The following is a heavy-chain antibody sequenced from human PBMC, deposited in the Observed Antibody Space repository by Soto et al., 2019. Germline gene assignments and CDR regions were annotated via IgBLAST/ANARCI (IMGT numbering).Heavy chain of an antibody. CDR3: ARGLPDDFDI. CDR1: GGSFSGYY. J-gene: IGHJ3*02. V-gene: IGHV4-34*01. CDR2: INHSGST. Sequence: SETLSLTCAVYGGSFSGYYWSWIRQPPGKGLEWIGEINHSGSTNYNPSLKSRVTISVDTSKNQFSLKLSSVTAADTAVYYCARGLPDDFDIWGQGTMVTVS.